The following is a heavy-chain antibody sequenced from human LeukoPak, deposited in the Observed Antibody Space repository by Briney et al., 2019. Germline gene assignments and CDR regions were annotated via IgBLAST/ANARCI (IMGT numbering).Heavy chain of an antibody. CDR2: IIPIFGTA. CDR1: GGTFSSYA. Sequence: SVKVSCKASGGTFSSYAISWVRQAPGQGLEWMGGIIPIFGTANYAQKFQGRVTITADESTSTAYMELSSLRSEDTAVYYCAREPADSVGATGRFLPWGHGTLVTVSS. V-gene: IGHV1-69*01. D-gene: IGHD1-26*01. CDR3: AREPADSVGATGRFLP. J-gene: IGHJ5*02.